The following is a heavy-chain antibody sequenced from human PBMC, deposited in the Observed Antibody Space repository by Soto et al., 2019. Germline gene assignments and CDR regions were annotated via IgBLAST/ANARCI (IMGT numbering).Heavy chain of an antibody. V-gene: IGHV4-30-4*01. CDR3: ASGGGSDY. D-gene: IGHD2-15*01. CDR1: GVSISSGDDY. J-gene: IGHJ4*01. Sequence: QLQLQESGPGLVKPSQTLSLTCIVSGVSISSGDDYWSWIRQPPGKGLEWIGYIYSSGSTYCNPALRHRAPVATDTSKSQFSRKLTSVTAADSAVYYCASGGGSDYWGHGALLTVSS. CDR2: IYSSGST.